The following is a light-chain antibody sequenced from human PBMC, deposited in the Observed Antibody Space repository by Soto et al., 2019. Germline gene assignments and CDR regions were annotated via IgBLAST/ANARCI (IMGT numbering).Light chain of an antibody. Sequence: QSVLTQPPSVSATPGQKVIIACSGSRSNIGNNHVSWYQQVPGTAPKLLIYDSDKRPSGIPDRFSGSRSGTSATLAITRLQTGDEADYYCGTWDGGLLFGGGTKLTVL. J-gene: IGLJ2*01. CDR2: DSD. CDR1: RSNIGNNH. CDR3: GTWDGGLL. V-gene: IGLV1-51*01.